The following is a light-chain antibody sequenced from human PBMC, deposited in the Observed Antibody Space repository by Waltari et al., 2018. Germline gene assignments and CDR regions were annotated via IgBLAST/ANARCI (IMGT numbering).Light chain of an antibody. CDR2: GAS. CDR1: QIFSSAY. Sequence: EIVLPQSPGTLSLSPGDGATLSCRASQIFSSAYLGGYQQKPGQPPRLLIYGASSRATGVPDRFSGSGSATDFTLTLSRLEPEDFAVYYCQLYHTFGQGTKLEIQ. CDR3: QLYHT. V-gene: IGKV3-20*01. J-gene: IGKJ2*01.